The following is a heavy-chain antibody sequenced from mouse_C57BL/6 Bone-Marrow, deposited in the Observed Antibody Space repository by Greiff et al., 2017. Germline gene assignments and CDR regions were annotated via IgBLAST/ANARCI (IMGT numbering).Heavy chain of an antibody. Sequence: VQLQQPGAELVKPGASVKLSCKASGYTFTSYWMQWVKQRPGQGLEWIEEIDPSDSYTNYNQKFKGKATLTVDTSSSTAYMQLSSLTSEDSAVYYCARYYDYEFDYWGQGTTLTVSS. D-gene: IGHD2-4*01. CDR3: ARYYDYEFDY. CDR2: IDPSDSYT. V-gene: IGHV1-50*01. J-gene: IGHJ2*01. CDR1: GYTFTSYW.